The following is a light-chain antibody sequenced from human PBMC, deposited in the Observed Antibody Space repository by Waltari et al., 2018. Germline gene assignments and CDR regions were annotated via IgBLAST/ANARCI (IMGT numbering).Light chain of an antibody. Sequence: QSVLTQPPSASETPGQRVFISCSGSSSNIGRNPVVWYQQLPGTAPKLLIYSNTQRPSGVPDRFSGSKSGTSASLAISALQAEDEAEYYCATWDDSLNGWEFGGGTKLTV. CDR2: SNT. V-gene: IGLV1-44*01. CDR1: SSNIGRNP. J-gene: IGLJ3*02. CDR3: ATWDDSLNGWE.